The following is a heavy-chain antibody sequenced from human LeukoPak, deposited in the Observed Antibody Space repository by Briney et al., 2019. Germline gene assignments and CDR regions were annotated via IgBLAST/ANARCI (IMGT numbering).Heavy chain of an antibody. V-gene: IGHV1-18*01. D-gene: IGHD3-10*01. CDR1: GGTFSSYA. CDR2: ISAYNGNT. J-gene: IGHJ6*02. Sequence: EASVKVSCKASGGTFSSYAISWVRQAPGQGLEWMGWISAYNGNTNYAQKLQGRVTMTTDTSTSTAYMELRSLRSDDTAVYYCARDPVLLWFGERGDYYYGMDVWGQGTTVTVSS. CDR3: ARDPVLLWFGERGDYYYGMDV.